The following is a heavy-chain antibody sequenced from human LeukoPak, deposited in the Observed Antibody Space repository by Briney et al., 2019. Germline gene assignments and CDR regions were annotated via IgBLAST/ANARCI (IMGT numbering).Heavy chain of an antibody. CDR3: ARGRRVVVVAILYYFDY. J-gene: IGHJ4*02. CDR2: MNPNSGNT. D-gene: IGHD2-15*01. CDR1: GYTFTSYD. V-gene: IGHV1-8*01. Sequence: ASVKVSCKASGYTFTSYDINWVRQATGQGLEWMGWMNPNSGNTGYAQKFQGRVTMTRNTSISTAYMELSSLRSEDTAVYYCARGRRVVVVAILYYFDYWGQGTLVAVSS.